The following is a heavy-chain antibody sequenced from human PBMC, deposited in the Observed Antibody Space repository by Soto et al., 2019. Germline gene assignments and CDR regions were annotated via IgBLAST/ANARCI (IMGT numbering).Heavy chain of an antibody. CDR3: AKDRLGSNFDY. J-gene: IGHJ4*02. Sequence: PGGSLRLSCAASGFTFNNYAMNWVRQAPGKGLEWVATISGTGGSTYYADSGKGRFTISRDNSKNTLYLQMNSLRVEDTAVYYCAKDRLGSNFDYWGQGTQVTVSS. CDR1: GFTFNNYA. V-gene: IGHV3-23*01. D-gene: IGHD4-4*01. CDR2: ISGTGGST.